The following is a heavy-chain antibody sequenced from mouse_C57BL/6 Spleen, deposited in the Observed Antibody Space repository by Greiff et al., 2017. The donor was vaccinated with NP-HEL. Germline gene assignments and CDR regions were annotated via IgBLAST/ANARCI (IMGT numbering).Heavy chain of an antibody. J-gene: IGHJ4*01. V-gene: IGHV2-6*03. Sequence: VHLVESGPGLVAPSQSLSITCTVSGFSLTSYGVHWVRQPPGKGLEWLVVIWSDGSTTYNSALKSRLSISKDNSKSQVFLKMNSLQTDDTAMYYCARGYSNYVGAMDYWGQGTSVTVSS. CDR1: GFSLTSYG. CDR2: IWSDGST. D-gene: IGHD2-5*01. CDR3: ARGYSNYVGAMDY.